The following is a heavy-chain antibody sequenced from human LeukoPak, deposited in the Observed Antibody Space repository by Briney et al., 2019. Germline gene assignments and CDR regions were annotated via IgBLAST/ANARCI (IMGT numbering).Heavy chain of an antibody. D-gene: IGHD4-17*01. Sequence: GGSLTLACAASGFTFGSHPMHWLRQTPAKGLEWLALISYDGNKEYYADSAKGRFTISRDNTENTLYLQLGSVKEEDTGTYYCAKQMTVTRNFDDWGQGALVIVSS. V-gene: IGHV3-30*14. CDR2: ISYDGNKE. J-gene: IGHJ4*02. CDR3: AKQMTVTRNFDD. CDR1: GFTFGSHP.